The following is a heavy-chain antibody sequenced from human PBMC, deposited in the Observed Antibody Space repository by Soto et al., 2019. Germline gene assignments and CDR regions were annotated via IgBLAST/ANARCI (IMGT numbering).Heavy chain of an antibody. J-gene: IGHJ3*02. CDR2: IYPGDSDT. CDR1: GYSFTSYW. V-gene: IGHV5-51*01. CDR3: ARHRTYCSSTSCYRHDAFDI. Sequence: GESLKISCKGSGYSFTSYWIGWVRQMPGKGLEWMGIIYPGDSDTRYSPSFQGQVTISADKSISTAYLQWSSLKASDTAMYYCARHRTYCSSTSCYRHDAFDIWGQGAMVT. D-gene: IGHD2-2*01.